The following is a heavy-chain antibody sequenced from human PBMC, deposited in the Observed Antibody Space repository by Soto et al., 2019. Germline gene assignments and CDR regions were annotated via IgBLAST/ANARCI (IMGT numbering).Heavy chain of an antibody. J-gene: IGHJ6*02. CDR3: ARDRHIVVVTADYYYYGMDV. CDR2: IIPIFGTA. D-gene: IGHD2-21*02. CDR1: GGTFSSYA. V-gene: IGHV1-69*01. Sequence: QVQLVQSGAEVKKPGSSVKVSCKASGGTFSSYAISWVRQAPGQGLEWMGGIIPIFGTANYAQKFQGRVTITADESTSTASMELSSLRSEDTAVYYCARDRHIVVVTADYYYYGMDVWGQGTTVTVSS.